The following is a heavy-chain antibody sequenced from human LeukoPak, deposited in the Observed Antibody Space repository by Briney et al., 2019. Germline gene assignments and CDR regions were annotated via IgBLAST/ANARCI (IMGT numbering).Heavy chain of an antibody. D-gene: IGHD5-24*01. CDR3: ARDLPQSWQDYYYGMDV. CDR2: ISSSSSYI. J-gene: IGHJ6*02. Sequence: GGSLRLSCAASGFTFSSYSMNWVRQAPGKGLEGVSSISSSSSYIYYADSVKGRFTISRDNAKNSLYLQMNSLRAEDTAVYYCARDLPQSWQDYYYGMDVWGQGTTVTVSS. V-gene: IGHV3-21*01. CDR1: GFTFSSYS.